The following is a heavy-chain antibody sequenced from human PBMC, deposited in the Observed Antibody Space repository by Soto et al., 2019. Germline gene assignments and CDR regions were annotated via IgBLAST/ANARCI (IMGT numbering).Heavy chain of an antibody. Sequence: GGSLRLSCAASGLTFSTYGFHWVRQAPGKGLEWVAVISNDVRNIHYAESVKGRFTISRDNSKNTLYLQMNSLRPNDTAVYYCVKDSLGGMTPVFMPGPDWGQGTLVTVSS. J-gene: IGHJ4*02. CDR3: VKDSLGGMTPVFMPGPD. V-gene: IGHV3-30*18. CDR2: ISNDVRNI. D-gene: IGHD2-2*01. CDR1: GLTFSTYG.